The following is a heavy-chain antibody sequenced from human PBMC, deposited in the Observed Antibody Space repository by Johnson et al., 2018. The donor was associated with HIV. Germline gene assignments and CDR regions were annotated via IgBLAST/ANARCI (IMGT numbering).Heavy chain of an antibody. J-gene: IGHJ3*02. CDR3: ARVRYNWNYEIDAFDI. D-gene: IGHD1-7*01. V-gene: IGHV3-30*19. CDR2: ISYDGYNK. Sequence: QVQLMESGGGVVQPGRSLRLSCAASGFTFSSYGMHWVRQAPGKGLEWVAVISYDGYNKYYANSVKGRFTPSRDNSKNTRYLQMNSLRAEDTAVYYCARVRYNWNYEIDAFDIWGQGTMVTVSS. CDR1: GFTFSSYG.